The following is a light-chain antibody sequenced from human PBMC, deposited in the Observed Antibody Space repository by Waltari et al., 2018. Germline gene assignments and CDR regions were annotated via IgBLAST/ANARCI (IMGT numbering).Light chain of an antibody. CDR2: EVS. J-gene: IGLJ2*01. CDR1: SSDVGAYNY. V-gene: IGLV2-14*01. Sequence: QSALTQPASVSGSPGQSITISCTGTSSDVGAYNYVSWYQQHPGKAPKLMIYEVSNRPSGLSSRFAGSKSCNTASLTISGLQAEDEADYYCSSYTTSSTVVFGGGTKLTVL. CDR3: SSYTTSSTVV.